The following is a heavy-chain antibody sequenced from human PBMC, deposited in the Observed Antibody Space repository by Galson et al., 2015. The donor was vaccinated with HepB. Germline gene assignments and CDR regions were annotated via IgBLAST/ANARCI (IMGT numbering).Heavy chain of an antibody. V-gene: IGHV6-1*01. Sequence: CAISGDSVSSNSAVWNWIRQSPSRGLEWLGRTYYRSKWYKDYALFVKSRITINADTSSNQISLQLNSMTPEDTAVYYCAYGVDVWGQGTTVTVSS. CDR1: GDSVSSNSAV. CDR3: AYGVDV. CDR2: TYYRSKWYK. J-gene: IGHJ6*02.